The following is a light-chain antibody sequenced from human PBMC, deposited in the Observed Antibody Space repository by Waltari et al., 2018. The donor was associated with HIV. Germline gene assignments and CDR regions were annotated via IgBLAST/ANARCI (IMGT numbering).Light chain of an antibody. V-gene: IGKV3-11*01. CDR3: QQRSIWPPLT. J-gene: IGKJ4*01. CDR1: QSISSY. CDR2: DAT. Sequence: EFVLTQSTATLSLSPGERATLSCRASQSISSYLAWYQQKSGQPPRLLIYDATNRANGVPARFSGSGSGTDYTLTISSLEPEDFAVYFCQQRSIWPPLTFGGGTKVEMK.